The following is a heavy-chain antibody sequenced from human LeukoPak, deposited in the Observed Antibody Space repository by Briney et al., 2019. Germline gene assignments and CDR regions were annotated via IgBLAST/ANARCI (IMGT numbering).Heavy chain of an antibody. V-gene: IGHV4-59*01. Sequence: PGGSLRLSCAASGFTFSNAWMSWIRQPPGKGLEWIGYIYYSGSTNYNPSLKSRVTISVDTSKNQFSLKLSSVTAADTAVYYCARELGIAAAGRRFDYWGQGTLVTVSS. CDR2: IYYSGST. J-gene: IGHJ4*02. D-gene: IGHD6-13*01. CDR3: ARELGIAAAGRRFDY. CDR1: GFTFSNAW.